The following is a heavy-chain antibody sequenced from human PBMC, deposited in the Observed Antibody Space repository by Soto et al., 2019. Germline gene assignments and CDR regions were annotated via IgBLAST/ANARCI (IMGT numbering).Heavy chain of an antibody. CDR1: GFTFSTYA. Sequence: EVQLLESGGGLVQPGGSLRLSCAASGFTFSTYAMSWVRQAPGKGLEWVSTVSGTVDSTYYADSVKGRFTISRDNSKNTLSLQMNSLRVEDTAVYYCATLGTIMTDFDHWGQGTLVTVSS. CDR3: ATLGTIMTDFDH. CDR2: VSGTVDST. D-gene: IGHD3-9*01. V-gene: IGHV3-23*01. J-gene: IGHJ4*02.